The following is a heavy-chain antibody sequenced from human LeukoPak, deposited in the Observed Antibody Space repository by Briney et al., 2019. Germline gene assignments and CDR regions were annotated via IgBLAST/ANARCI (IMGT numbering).Heavy chain of an antibody. CDR2: IKQDGSEI. Sequence: GGSLRLSCAASGFTFSSNWMSWVRQAPGKGLEWVGNIKQDGSEIYYVDSVEGRFTISRDNAKNSLYLQMNSLRAEDTAVYYCARIYGGNSYYFDYWGQGTLVTVSS. D-gene: IGHD4-23*01. CDR3: ARIYGGNSYYFDY. J-gene: IGHJ4*02. V-gene: IGHV3-7*01. CDR1: GFTFSSNW.